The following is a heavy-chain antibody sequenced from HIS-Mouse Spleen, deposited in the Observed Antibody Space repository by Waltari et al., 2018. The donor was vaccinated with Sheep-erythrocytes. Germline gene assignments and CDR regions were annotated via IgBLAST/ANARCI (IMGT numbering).Heavy chain of an antibody. CDR1: GFPVSSYG. J-gene: IGHJ3*02. D-gene: IGHD2-8*01. CDR2: ISYDGSNK. Sequence: QVQLVESGGGVVQPGRSLRLSCAASGFPVSSYGMHWVRQAPGKGLEWVAVISYDGSNKYYADSVKGRFTISRDNSKNTLYLQMNSLRAEDTAVYYCAKGDAMVYDAFDIWGQGTMVTVSS. CDR3: AKGDAMVYDAFDI. V-gene: IGHV3-30*18.